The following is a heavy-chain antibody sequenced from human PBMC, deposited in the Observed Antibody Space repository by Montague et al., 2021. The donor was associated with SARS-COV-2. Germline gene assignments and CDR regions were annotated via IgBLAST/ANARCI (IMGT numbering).Heavy chain of an antibody. V-gene: IGHV6-1*01. CDR1: GDSASSNSAT. D-gene: IGHD1-1*01. J-gene: IGHJ6*02. CDR2: TYYRSKWYN. CDR3: TSGREGNYNVMDV. Sequence: CAISGDSASSNSATWNWVRQSPSRGLEWLGRTYYRSKWYNDYAVSVRGRVTINPDTSKYQFSLQLNSVTPEDTAIYYCTSGREGNYNVMDVWGQGTTVTVSS.